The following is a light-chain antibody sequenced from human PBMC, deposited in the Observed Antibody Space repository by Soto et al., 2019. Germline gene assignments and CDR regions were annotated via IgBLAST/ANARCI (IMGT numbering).Light chain of an antibody. CDR2: DAS. CDR3: KQYGSSLLT. Sequence: DIQMTQSPSTLSASVGDSVTITCRASQNIRNWLAWYQQKPGKAPNPLIYDASSLKSGVPARFSGSGSGTDFTLTIRRLEPEDFAVYYCKQYGSSLLTFGGGTKVDIK. CDR1: QNIRNW. J-gene: IGKJ4*01. V-gene: IGKV1-5*01.